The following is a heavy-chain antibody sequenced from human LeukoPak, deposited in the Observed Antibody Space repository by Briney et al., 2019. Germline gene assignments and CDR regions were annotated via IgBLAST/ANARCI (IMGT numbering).Heavy chain of an antibody. Sequence: SQTLSLTCTVSGGSISSGSYYWSWILQPAGKGLEWIGRIYTSGSTDYNPSLKSRVTISVDPSKNQFSLKLSSVTAADTAVYFCARGVYGGFYFDSWGRGTLVTVSS. J-gene: IGHJ4*02. D-gene: IGHD5/OR15-5a*01. V-gene: IGHV4-61*02. CDR1: GGSISSGSYY. CDR2: IYTSGST. CDR3: ARGVYGGFYFDS.